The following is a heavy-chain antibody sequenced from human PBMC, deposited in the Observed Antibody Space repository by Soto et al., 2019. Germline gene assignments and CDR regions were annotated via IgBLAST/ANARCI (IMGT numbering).Heavy chain of an antibody. D-gene: IGHD6-13*01. CDR2: ISSSSSTI. CDR3: ARDLFIAAAGIYYFDY. V-gene: IGHV3-48*02. J-gene: IGHJ4*02. Sequence: SLRLSCAASGFTFSSYSMNWVRQAPGKGLEWVSYISSSSSTIYYADSVKGRFTISRDNAKNSLYLQMNSLRDEDTAVYYCARDLFIAAAGIYYFDYRGQGTLVPVSS. CDR1: GFTFSSYS.